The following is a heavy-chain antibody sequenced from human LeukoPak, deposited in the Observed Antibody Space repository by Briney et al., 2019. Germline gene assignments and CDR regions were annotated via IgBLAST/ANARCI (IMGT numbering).Heavy chain of an antibody. CDR2: IYYSGST. CDR1: GGSNSSSSYY. D-gene: IGHD3-22*01. CDR3: ARHVRDYYDSSGYDY. V-gene: IGHV4-39*01. J-gene: IGHJ4*02. Sequence: SETLSLTCTVSGGSNSSSSYYWGWIRQPPGKGLEWIGSIYYSGSTYYNPSLKSRVTISVDTSKNQFSLKLSSVTAADTAVYYCARHVRDYYDSSGYDYWGQGTLVTVSS.